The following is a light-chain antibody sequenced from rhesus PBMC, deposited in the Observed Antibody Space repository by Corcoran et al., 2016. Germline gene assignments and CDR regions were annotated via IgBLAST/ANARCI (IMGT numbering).Light chain of an antibody. CDR1: ENVNNY. CDR3: QHGYGTPLT. J-gene: IGKJ4*01. Sequence: DIQMTQSPSSLSASVGDRVTITCRASENVNNYLNWYQQKPGKAPKLRIYKASTFQSGVPSRFSGSGSGTDYTFTISSLQPEDVATYYCQHGYGTPLTFGGGTKVEIK. V-gene: IGKV1-74*01. CDR2: KAS.